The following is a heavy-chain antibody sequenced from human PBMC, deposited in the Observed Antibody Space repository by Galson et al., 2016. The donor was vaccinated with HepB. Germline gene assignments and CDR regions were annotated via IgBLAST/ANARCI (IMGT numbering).Heavy chain of an antibody. CDR3: ARGSVSFDIDP. D-gene: IGHD3-9*01. CDR2: IPLDGTNE. Sequence: SLRLSCAASRFTFSRFGMHWVRQAPGKGLEWVAIIPLDGTNEYYVDSVKGRFAISRDNSKNTLYLQMNSLRAEDTAIYYCARGSVSFDIDPWGQGTLVTVSS. J-gene: IGHJ5*02. CDR1: RFTFSRFG. V-gene: IGHV3-33*05.